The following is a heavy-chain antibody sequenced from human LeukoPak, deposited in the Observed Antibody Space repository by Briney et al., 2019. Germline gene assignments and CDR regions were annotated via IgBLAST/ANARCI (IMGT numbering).Heavy chain of an antibody. V-gene: IGHV3-9*01. CDR2: ISWNSGSI. Sequence: GGSLRLSCAASGFTFDDYAMHWVRQAPGKGLEWVSGISWNSGSIGYADSVKGRFTISRDNAKNSLYLQMNSLRAEDTALYYCAKDNPPHYWGQGTLVIVSS. J-gene: IGHJ4*02. CDR3: AKDNPPHY. CDR1: GFTFDDYA.